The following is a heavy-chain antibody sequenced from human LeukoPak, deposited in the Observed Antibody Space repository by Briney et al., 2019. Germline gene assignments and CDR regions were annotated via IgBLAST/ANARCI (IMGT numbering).Heavy chain of an antibody. Sequence: PSETLSLTCTVSGGSISSGDYYWSWIRQPPGKGLEWIGYIYYSGSPYSNPSLKSRLAISVDTSKNQFSLKLSSVTAADTAVYYCARVLVDCSGGSCYYFDYWGQGTLVTVSS. CDR3: ARVLVDCSGGSCYYFDY. CDR1: GGSISSGDYY. CDR2: IYYSGSP. J-gene: IGHJ4*02. V-gene: IGHV4-30-4*01. D-gene: IGHD2-15*01.